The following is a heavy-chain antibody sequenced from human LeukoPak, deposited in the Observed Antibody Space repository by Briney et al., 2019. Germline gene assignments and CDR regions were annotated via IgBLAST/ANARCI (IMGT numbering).Heavy chain of an antibody. D-gene: IGHD6-19*01. CDR1: GSTFGSYS. CDR3: ARDLSTAVAGTNLDY. Sequence: GGSLRLSCAASGSTFGSYSMNWVRQPPGKGLEWVSSISSSSSYIYYADSVKGRFTISRDNAKNSLYLQMNSLRAEDTAVYYCARDLSTAVAGTNLDYWGQGTLVTVSS. J-gene: IGHJ4*02. V-gene: IGHV3-21*01. CDR2: ISSSSSYI.